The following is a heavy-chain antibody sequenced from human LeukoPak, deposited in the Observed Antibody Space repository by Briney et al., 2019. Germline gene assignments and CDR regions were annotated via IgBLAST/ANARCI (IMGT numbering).Heavy chain of an antibody. CDR3: AKGLYSSSWYTLGEYYYYGMDV. CDR1: GFTFSSYG. CDR2: ISYDGSNK. J-gene: IGHJ6*02. Sequence: GRSLRLSCAASGFTFSSYGMHWVRQAPGKGLEWVAVISYDGSNKYYADSVKGRFTISRDNSKNTLYLQMNSLRAEDTAVYYCAKGLYSSSWYTLGEYYYYGMDVWGQGTTVTVSS. D-gene: IGHD6-13*01. V-gene: IGHV3-30*18.